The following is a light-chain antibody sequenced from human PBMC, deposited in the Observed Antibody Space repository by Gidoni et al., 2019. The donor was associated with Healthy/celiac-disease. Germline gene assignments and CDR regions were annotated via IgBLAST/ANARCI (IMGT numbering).Light chain of an antibody. CDR3: QQYGSSPPWT. J-gene: IGKJ1*01. CDR2: GAS. Sequence: EIVLTQSPGTLSLSPGERANLSCRASQSVSSSYLAWYQQKPGQAPRLLIYGASSRATGIPDRFSGSVSGTDFTLTISRLEPEDFAVYYCQQYGSSPPWTFGQGTKVEIK. V-gene: IGKV3-20*01. CDR1: QSVSSSY.